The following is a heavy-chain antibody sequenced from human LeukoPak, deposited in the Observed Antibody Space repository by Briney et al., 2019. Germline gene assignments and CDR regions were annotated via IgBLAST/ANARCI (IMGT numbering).Heavy chain of an antibody. CDR3: AKVGDCSGGSCWLVDY. CDR2: ISYDGSNK. J-gene: IGHJ4*02. V-gene: IGHV3-30*18. Sequence: GGPLRLSCAASGFTFSSYGMHWVRQAPGKGLEWVAVISYDGSNKYYADSVKGRFTISRDNSKNTLYLQMNSLRAEDTAVYYCAKVGDCSGGSCWLVDYWGQGTLVTVSS. D-gene: IGHD2-15*01. CDR1: GFTFSSYG.